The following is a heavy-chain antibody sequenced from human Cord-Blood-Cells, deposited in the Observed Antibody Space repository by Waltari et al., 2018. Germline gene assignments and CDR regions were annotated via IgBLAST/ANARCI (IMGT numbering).Heavy chain of an antibody. Sequence: QVQLQQWGAGLLKPSETLSLTCAVYGGSCSGYDWSWIRQPPGKGLEWIGEINHSGSTNYNPSLKSRVTISVDTSKNQFSLKLSSVTAADTAVYYCARVIAAFDYWGQGTLVTVSS. CDR1: GGSCSGYD. V-gene: IGHV4-34*01. J-gene: IGHJ4*02. CDR2: INHSGST. CDR3: ARVIAAFDY. D-gene: IGHD6-13*01.